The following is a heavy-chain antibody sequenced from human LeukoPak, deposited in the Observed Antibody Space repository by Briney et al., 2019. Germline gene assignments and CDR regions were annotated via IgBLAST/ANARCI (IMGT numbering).Heavy chain of an antibody. Sequence: PGGSLRPSCAASGFTFSNYWMSWVRQAPGKGLEWVANIKQDGSEKYYVDSVKGRFTISRDNAKNSLYLQMNSLRADDTAVYYCASHPWRSGRYYFDYWGQGTLVTVSS. J-gene: IGHJ4*02. V-gene: IGHV3-7*01. D-gene: IGHD3-10*01. CDR1: GFTFSNYW. CDR3: ASHPWRSGRYYFDY. CDR2: IKQDGSEK.